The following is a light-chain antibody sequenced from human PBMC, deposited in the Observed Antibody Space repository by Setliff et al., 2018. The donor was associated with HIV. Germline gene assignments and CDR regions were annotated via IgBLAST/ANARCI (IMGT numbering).Light chain of an antibody. CDR3: LQFDTSLALT. Sequence: EIVLTQSPGTLSLSPGERATLSCRASQSVSSSYLAWYQQKPGQAPRLLIYGASTRATGIPDRFSGSGSGTDFTLTISRLEPEDFAVYYCLQFDTSLALTFGGGTKVDIK. J-gene: IGKJ4*01. CDR1: QSVSSSY. V-gene: IGKV3-20*01. CDR2: GAS.